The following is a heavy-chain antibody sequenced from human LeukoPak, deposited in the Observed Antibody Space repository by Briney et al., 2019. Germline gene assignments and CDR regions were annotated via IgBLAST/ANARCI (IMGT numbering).Heavy chain of an antibody. CDR1: GYTFTGYY. CDR3: ARALLWFGESDPPDY. V-gene: IGHV1-2*06. J-gene: IGHJ4*02. CDR2: INPNSGGT. Sequence: APVKVSCKASGYTFTGYYMHWVRQAPGQGLEWMGRINPNSGGTNYAQKFQGRVTMTRDTSISTAYMELSRLRSDDTAVYYCARALLWFGESDPPDYWGQGTLVTVSS. D-gene: IGHD3-10*01.